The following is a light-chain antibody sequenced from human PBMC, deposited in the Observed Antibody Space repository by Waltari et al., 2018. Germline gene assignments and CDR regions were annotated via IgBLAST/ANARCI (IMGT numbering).Light chain of an antibody. Sequence: DSQMTQSPSTLCASVGERVILSCRASQSISKWLAWYQQKPGKAPKLLIYKASTLESGGPSRFSGSGAGTEFTLTISSLQPEDFATYYCQQYNSYSLLSFGGGTKVEIK. CDR1: QSISKW. J-gene: IGKJ4*01. CDR2: KAS. CDR3: QQYNSYSLLS. V-gene: IGKV1-5*03.